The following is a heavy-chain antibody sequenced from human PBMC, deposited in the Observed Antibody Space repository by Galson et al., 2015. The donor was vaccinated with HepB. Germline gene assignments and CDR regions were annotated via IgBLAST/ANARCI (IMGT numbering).Heavy chain of an antibody. Sequence: TLSLTCTVSGGSISSGGYYWSWIRQPAGKGQEWIGRIYSSGSTNYNPSLQSRVTMSVDTPKSQFSLKLSSVTAADTAVYYCSRSRGGNYYYYYMDVGGKGTTVTVS. J-gene: IGHJ6*03. V-gene: IGHV4-61*02. CDR1: GGSISSGGYY. CDR3: SRSRGGNYYYYYMDV. D-gene: IGHD3-10*01. CDR2: IYSSGST.